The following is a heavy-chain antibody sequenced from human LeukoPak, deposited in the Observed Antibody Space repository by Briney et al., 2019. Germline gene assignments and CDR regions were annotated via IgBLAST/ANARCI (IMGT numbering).Heavy chain of an antibody. V-gene: IGHV3-23*01. D-gene: IGHD2-21*01. Sequence: GGSLRLSCAASGFTFSTYGMSWVRQAPGKGLEWVSSISGSGASTYYADSVKGRFTISRDNAKNSLYLQMNSLRAEDTAVYYCATLLWGNNAFDIWGQGTMVTVSS. CDR3: ATLLWGNNAFDI. J-gene: IGHJ3*02. CDR2: ISGSGAST. CDR1: GFTFSTYG.